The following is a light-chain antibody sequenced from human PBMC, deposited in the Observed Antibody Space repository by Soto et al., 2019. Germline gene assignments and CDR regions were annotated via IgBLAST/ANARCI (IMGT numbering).Light chain of an antibody. V-gene: IGKV3-20*01. J-gene: IGKJ2*01. CDR1: QSVSKNY. CDR3: QQYSGTPYS. Sequence: EIVLTQSPGTLSLSPGERATLSCRASQSVSKNYFAWYQQRSGQAPRLLIYDASKRPGGIPDKFIGSGSVTYFTLSIPSLEPEEFAVYDCQQYSGTPYSFGHGTKVEI. CDR2: DAS.